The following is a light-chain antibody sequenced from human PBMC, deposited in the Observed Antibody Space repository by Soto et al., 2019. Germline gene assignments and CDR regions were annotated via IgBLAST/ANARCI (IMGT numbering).Light chain of an antibody. CDR3: QQYYSYPPT. CDR2: AAS. Sequence: AIRMTQSPSSLSASTGDRVTITCRASQGISSYLAWYQQKPGKAPKLLIYAASTLQSGVPSRFSGSGSGTDFTLTISCLQSEDFATYYCQQYYSYPPTXGQGTKV. V-gene: IGKV1-8*01. J-gene: IGKJ1*01. CDR1: QGISSY.